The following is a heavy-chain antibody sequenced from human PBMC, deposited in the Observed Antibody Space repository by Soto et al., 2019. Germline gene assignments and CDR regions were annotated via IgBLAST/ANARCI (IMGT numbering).Heavy chain of an antibody. CDR1: VGSISSGGYY. D-gene: IGHD2-21*01. Sequence: SETLSLTCTVSVGSISSGGYYWSWIRQHPGKGLEWIGYIYYSGSTYYNPSLKSRVTISVDTSKNQFSLKLSSVTAADTAVYYFARDSGDTTDYYYYYGMDVWGQGTTVTVSS. CDR3: ARDSGDTTDYYYYYGMDV. J-gene: IGHJ6*02. CDR2: IYYSGST. V-gene: IGHV4-31*03.